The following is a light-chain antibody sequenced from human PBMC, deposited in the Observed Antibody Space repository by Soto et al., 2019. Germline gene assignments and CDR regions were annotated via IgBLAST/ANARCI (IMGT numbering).Light chain of an antibody. J-gene: IGLJ1*01. CDR1: SGDVGGYDN. Sequence: QSALTQPASVSGSPGQSITISCTGTSGDVGGYDNVSWYQLHPGKAPKLLVFEVSNRPSGVSFRFSGSKSGNRASLTISGLQAEDEADYFCSSYSISTAYLFGTGTKLTVL. CDR3: SSYSISTAYL. V-gene: IGLV2-14*01. CDR2: EVS.